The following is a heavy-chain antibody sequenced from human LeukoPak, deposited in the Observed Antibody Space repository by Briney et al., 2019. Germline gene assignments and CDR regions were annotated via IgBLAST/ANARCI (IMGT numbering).Heavy chain of an antibody. D-gene: IGHD3-10*01. CDR2: ISSSSSYI. V-gene: IGHV3-11*06. J-gene: IGHJ4*02. CDR3: ARGTLYYGSVIYFDY. Sequence: PGGSLRLSCAASGFTFSDYYMSWIRQAPGKGLEWVSSISSSSSYISYADSVKGRFTISRDNAKNSLYLQMNSLRAEDTAVYYCARGTLYYGSVIYFDYWGQGTLVTVSS. CDR1: GFTFSDYY.